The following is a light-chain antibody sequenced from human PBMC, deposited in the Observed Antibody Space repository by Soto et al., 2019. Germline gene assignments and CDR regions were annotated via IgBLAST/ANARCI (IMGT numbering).Light chain of an antibody. Sequence: EIVLTQSPCTLSLSPGERATLSCRASQTVGNNYLAWYQQKPGQVPRLLIYDASNRATGIPDRFVGTGSGTDFTLTISRLEPEDFAVYYCHQCAHSPLTFGGGTKVEIK. V-gene: IGKV3-20*01. CDR3: HQCAHSPLT. CDR2: DAS. CDR1: QTVGNNY. J-gene: IGKJ4*01.